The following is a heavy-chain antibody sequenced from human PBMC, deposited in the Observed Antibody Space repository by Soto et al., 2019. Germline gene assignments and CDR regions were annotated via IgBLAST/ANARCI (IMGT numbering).Heavy chain of an antibody. J-gene: IGHJ4*02. CDR2: VYVDDSDT. CDR1: RSSFTSYW. D-gene: IGHD3-10*01. CDR3: ARVRILSGLFRSSEC. V-gene: IGHV5-51*01. Sequence: PWESLKIACEDSRSSFTSYWIAWVRQIPGKGLEWMGIVYVDDSDTKYSPSFEGQVTTSADKSLNSAYLQWTSLRASDTAMYYCARVRILSGLFRSSECWGQETQVNTSS.